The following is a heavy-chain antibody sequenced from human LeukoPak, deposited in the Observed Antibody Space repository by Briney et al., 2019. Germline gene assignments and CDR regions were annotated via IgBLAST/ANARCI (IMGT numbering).Heavy chain of an antibody. V-gene: IGHV4-4*07. Sequence: SETQSLTCTVSSGSISGYYWSWIRQPAGKGLEWIGRIYSSGTTNYNPSLRSRVTLSIDTSKNQFSLKLSSVTAADTAVYFCARDGGSCSGNTCYNHYYYMDVWGTGTTVTISS. CDR1: SGSISGYY. CDR3: ARDGGSCSGNTCYNHYYYMDV. CDR2: IYSSGTT. D-gene: IGHD2-15*01. J-gene: IGHJ6*03.